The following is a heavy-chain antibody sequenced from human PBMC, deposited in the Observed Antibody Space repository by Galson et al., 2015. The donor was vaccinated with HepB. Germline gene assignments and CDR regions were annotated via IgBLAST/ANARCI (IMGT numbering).Heavy chain of an antibody. CDR1: GFTFSSYA. CDR3: SRGYRQWLVLTPPDY. V-gene: IGHV3-30-3*01. Sequence: SLRLSCAASGFTFSSYAMHWVRQAPGKGLEWVAVISYDGSNKYYADSVKGRFTISRDSSKNTLYLQMNSLRAEDTAVYYCSRGYRQWLVLTPPDYWGQGTLVTVSS. D-gene: IGHD6-19*01. J-gene: IGHJ4*02. CDR2: ISYDGSNK.